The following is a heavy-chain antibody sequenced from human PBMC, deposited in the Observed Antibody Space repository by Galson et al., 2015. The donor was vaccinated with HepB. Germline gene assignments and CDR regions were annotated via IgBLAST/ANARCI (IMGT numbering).Heavy chain of an antibody. V-gene: IGHV4-59*01. Sequence: TLSLTCTVSGGSISSYYWSWIRQPPGKGLEWIGYIYYSGSTNYNPSLKSRVTISVDTSKNQFSLKLSSVTAADTAVYYCARVGETTGGGSYDFWSGYIHPHFDYWGQGTLVTVSS. J-gene: IGHJ4*02. CDR2: IYYSGST. CDR3: ARVGETTGGGSYDFWSGYIHPHFDY. CDR1: GGSISSYY. D-gene: IGHD3-3*01.